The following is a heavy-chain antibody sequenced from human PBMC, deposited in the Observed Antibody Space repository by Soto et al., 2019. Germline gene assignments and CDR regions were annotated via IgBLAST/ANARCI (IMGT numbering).Heavy chain of an antibody. CDR1: GGTFSSYT. CDR2: IIPILGVA. V-gene: IGHV1-69*02. D-gene: IGHD2-15*01. Sequence: PSVQVSCKASGGTFSSYTISWVRQAPGQGLEWMGRIIPILGVANYAQKFQGRVTITADKSTSTAYMELSSLRSEDTAVYYCATLYCSGGSCNGLDYWGQGTLVTVSS. J-gene: IGHJ4*02. CDR3: ATLYCSGGSCNGLDY.